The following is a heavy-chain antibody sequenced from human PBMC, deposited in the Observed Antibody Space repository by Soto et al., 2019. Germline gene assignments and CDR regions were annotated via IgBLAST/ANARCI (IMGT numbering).Heavy chain of an antibody. CDR2: IYYIGAY. CDR3: ARTPETRDWLDP. V-gene: IGHV4-59*02. CDR1: GASVSSYY. D-gene: IGHD1-7*01. J-gene: IGHJ5*02. Sequence: QVQLQQSGPGLVRPSETLSLSCSVSGASVSSYYWSWVRQPPGKGREWIGYIYYIGAYNYNPSLKSRVTISVDTSKNQFSLKLTSVTAADTAVYYCARTPETRDWLDPWGQGTLVTVSS.